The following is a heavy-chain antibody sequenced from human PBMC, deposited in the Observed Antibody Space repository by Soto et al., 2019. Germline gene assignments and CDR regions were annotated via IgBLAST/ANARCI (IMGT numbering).Heavy chain of an antibody. CDR2: INHSGST. CDR3: ASEKYDSSGYYDAFAI. CDR1: GGSFSGYY. Sequence: SETLSLTCAVYGGSFSGYYWSWIRQPPGKGLEWIGEINHSGSTNYNPSLKSRVTISVDTSKNQSSLTRSSVTAADTAVYYCASEKYDSSGYYDAFAIWGQGTLVTVSS. D-gene: IGHD3-22*01. J-gene: IGHJ3*02. V-gene: IGHV4-34*01.